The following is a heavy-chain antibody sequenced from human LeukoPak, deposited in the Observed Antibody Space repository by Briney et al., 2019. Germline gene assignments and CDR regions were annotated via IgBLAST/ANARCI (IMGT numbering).Heavy chain of an antibody. V-gene: IGHV4-34*01. CDR2: INHSGTT. Sequence: SETLSLTCAVSGGSFSGFYWSWLRQPPGGGLEWIADINHSGTTNYNPSLKSRVTISVDTSKNQFSLNLKSMTAADTAVYYCTRQYSSSYYSDYWGQGTLVTVSS. CDR1: GGSFSGFY. D-gene: IGHD6-6*01. J-gene: IGHJ4*02. CDR3: TRQYSSSYYSDY.